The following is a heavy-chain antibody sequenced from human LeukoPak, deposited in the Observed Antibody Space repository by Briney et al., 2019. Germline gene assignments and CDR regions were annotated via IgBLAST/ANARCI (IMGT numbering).Heavy chain of an antibody. CDR2: ISYDGSNK. J-gene: IGHJ4*02. Sequence: GGSLRLSCAASGFTFSSYAMHWVRQAPGKGLEWVAVISYDGSNKYYADSVKGRFTISRDNSKNTLYLQMNSLRAEDTAVYYCATSPCSGGINCGHDYWGQETLVTVSS. D-gene: IGHD2-15*01. V-gene: IGHV3-30-3*01. CDR3: ATSPCSGGINCGHDY. CDR1: GFTFSSYA.